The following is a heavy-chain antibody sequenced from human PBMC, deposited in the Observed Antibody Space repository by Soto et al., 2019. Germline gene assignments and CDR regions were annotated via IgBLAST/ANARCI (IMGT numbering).Heavy chain of an antibody. CDR1: GFTFISYA. Sequence: GGSLRLSCAASGFTFISYAMSWVRQAPWKGLEWVSAISGSGGSTYYADSVKGRFTISRDNSKNTLYLQMNSLRAEDTAVYYCAKDGEITEWLDYFDYWGQGTLVTVSS. CDR3: AKDGEITEWLDYFDY. CDR2: ISGSGGST. V-gene: IGHV3-23*01. D-gene: IGHD6-19*01. J-gene: IGHJ4*02.